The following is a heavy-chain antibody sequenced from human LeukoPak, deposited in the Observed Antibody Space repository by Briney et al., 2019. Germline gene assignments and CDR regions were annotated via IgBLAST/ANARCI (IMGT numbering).Heavy chain of an antibody. CDR1: GGSFSGYY. V-gene: IGHV4-34*01. Sequence: PSETLSLTCAVYGGSFSGYYWSWIRQPPGKGLEWIGEINHSGSTNYNPSLKSRVTISVDTSKNQFSLKLSSVTAADTAVYYCARGSVYYYDSSDSFDYWGQGTLVTVSS. CDR2: INHSGST. D-gene: IGHD3-22*01. CDR3: ARGSVYYYDSSDSFDY. J-gene: IGHJ4*02.